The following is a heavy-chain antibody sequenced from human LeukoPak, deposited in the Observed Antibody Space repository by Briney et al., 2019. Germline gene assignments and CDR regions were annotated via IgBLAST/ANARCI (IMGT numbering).Heavy chain of an antibody. CDR2: IYYSGRT. Sequence: SETLSLTCTVSGGSISSYYWSWIRQPPGKGLEWIGYIYYSGRTSYNPPLKSRVTISVDTSKNQFSLRLSSVTAADTAVYYCARGRYYDSSGYPHFDYWGQGTLVTVSS. D-gene: IGHD3-22*01. CDR3: ARGRYYDSSGYPHFDY. J-gene: IGHJ4*02. V-gene: IGHV4-59*01. CDR1: GGSISSYY.